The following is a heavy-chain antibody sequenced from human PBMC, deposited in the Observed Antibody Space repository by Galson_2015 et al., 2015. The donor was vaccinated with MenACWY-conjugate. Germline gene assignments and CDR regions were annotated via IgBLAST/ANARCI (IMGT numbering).Heavy chain of an antibody. CDR2: ISYDGDKK. Sequence: SLRLSCAASGFTFRTYGMHWVRQAPGKGLEWVAVISYDGDKKYYGDSVKGRFTISRDNSKSTLYLQMDSLRPDDTSVYYCAKDRNYADYGLASISHHWGQGTLVTVSS. V-gene: IGHV3-30*18. D-gene: IGHD4-17*01. CDR1: GFTFRTYG. CDR3: AKDRNYADYGLASISHH. J-gene: IGHJ1*01.